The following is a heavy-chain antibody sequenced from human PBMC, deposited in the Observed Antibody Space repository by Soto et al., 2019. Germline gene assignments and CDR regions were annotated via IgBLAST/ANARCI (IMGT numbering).Heavy chain of an antibody. Sequence: QVQLVQSGAEVKKPGASVKVSCKASGYTFTSYDINWVRQATGQGLEWMGWMNPNSGNTGYAQKCQGRVTMTRNTSISTAYMELSSLRSEDTAVYYCARVPSRIVVVAATSPFDYWGQGTLVTVSS. CDR3: ARVPSRIVVVAATSPFDY. CDR2: MNPNSGNT. V-gene: IGHV1-8*01. D-gene: IGHD2-15*01. J-gene: IGHJ4*02. CDR1: GYTFTSYD.